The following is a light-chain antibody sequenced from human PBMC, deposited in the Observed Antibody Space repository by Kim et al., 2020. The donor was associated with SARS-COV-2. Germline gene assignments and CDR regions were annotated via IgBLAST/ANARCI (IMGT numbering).Light chain of an antibody. CDR1: RGDITTNY. V-gene: IGLV6-57*03. CDR3: HSFDGSSLVMV. CDR2: EDR. Sequence: VTVASTRHRGDITTNYIQWYQQRPGSAPNTVIFEDRRRPSGVPDRFSGSVDKSSNTASLTISGLETEDEADYYCHSFDGSSLVMVFGGGTQLTVL. J-gene: IGLJ2*01.